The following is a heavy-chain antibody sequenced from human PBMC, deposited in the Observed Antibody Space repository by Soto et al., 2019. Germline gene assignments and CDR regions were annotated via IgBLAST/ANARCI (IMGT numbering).Heavy chain of an antibody. CDR1: GFAFDDYV. Sequence: SLRLSCAASGFAFDDYVMHWVRQPPGKGLEWVSSISWNGRTRDYADSVQGRFTISRDNAKNSLYLQMNSLRDEDTALYFCTSGFSSDTYYIDSWGPGTQVTVSS. CDR2: ISWNGRTR. CDR3: TSGFSSDTYYIDS. D-gene: IGHD3-22*01. J-gene: IGHJ4*02. V-gene: IGHV3-9*01.